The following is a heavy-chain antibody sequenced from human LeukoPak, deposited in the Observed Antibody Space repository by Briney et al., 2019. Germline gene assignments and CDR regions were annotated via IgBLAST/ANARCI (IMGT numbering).Heavy chain of an antibody. CDR1: GFTFSSYA. CDR3: AKDSAVTYYYDSPSLFYFDY. J-gene: IGHJ4*02. Sequence: GGSLRLSCAASGFTFSSYAMSWVRQAPGKGLEWVSAISGSGGSTYYADSVKGRFTISRDNSKNTLYLQMNSLRAEDTAVYYCAKDSAVTYYYDSPSLFYFDYWGQGTLVTVSS. V-gene: IGHV3-23*01. D-gene: IGHD3-22*01. CDR2: ISGSGGST.